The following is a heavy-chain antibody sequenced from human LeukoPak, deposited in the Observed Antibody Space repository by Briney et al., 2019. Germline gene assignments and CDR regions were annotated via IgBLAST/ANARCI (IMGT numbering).Heavy chain of an antibody. CDR3: ARDTLNGDYVDAFDI. D-gene: IGHD4-17*01. CDR1: GFTFSRYS. J-gene: IGHJ3*02. V-gene: IGHV3-21*01. CDR2: ISSSSSYI. Sequence: GGSLRLSCAASGFTFSRYSMNWVRQAPGKGLEWVSSISSSSSYIYYADSVKGRFTISRDNAKNSLYLQMNSLRAEDTAVYYCARDTLNGDYVDAFDIWGQGTMVTVSS.